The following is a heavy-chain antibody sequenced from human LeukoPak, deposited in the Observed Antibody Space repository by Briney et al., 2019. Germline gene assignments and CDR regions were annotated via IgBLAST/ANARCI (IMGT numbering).Heavy chain of an antibody. CDR2: IAGSGGST. CDR3: AKNPHDSCGYNVDF. Sequence: GGSLRLSCAASGLTFSNYAMTWVRQAPGKGLEWVSGIAGSGGSTYYADSVKGRFTISRDNSKNTLYLQMNSLRAEDTAVYYCAKNPHDSCGYNVDFWGQGTLVTVSA. V-gene: IGHV3-23*01. D-gene: IGHD3-22*01. CDR1: GLTFSNYA. J-gene: IGHJ4*02.